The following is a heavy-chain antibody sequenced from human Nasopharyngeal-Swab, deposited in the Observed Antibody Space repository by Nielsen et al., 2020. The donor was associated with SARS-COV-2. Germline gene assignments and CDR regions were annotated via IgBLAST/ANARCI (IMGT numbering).Heavy chain of an antibody. V-gene: IGHV3-30-3*01. J-gene: IGHJ4*02. Sequence: WIRQPPGKGLEWVAVTSRDGSDKYYADSVKGRFTMSRDTSKNVVCLEMNSLSIEDTAVYYCARSVNFDYGDLQPPFGYWGQGTLVTVSS. CDR2: TSRDGSDK. D-gene: IGHD4-17*01. CDR3: ARSVNFDYGDLQPPFGY.